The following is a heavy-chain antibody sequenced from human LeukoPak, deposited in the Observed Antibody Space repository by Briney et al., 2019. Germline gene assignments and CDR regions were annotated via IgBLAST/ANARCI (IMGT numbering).Heavy chain of an antibody. Sequence: SETLSLTCTVSGGSISSYYWSWIRQPPGKGLEWIGYIYYSGSTNYNPSLKSRVTISVDTSKNQFSLKLSSVTAADTAVYYCASTDTAMVLFDYWGQGTLVTVSS. V-gene: IGHV4-59*08. CDR1: GGSISSYY. D-gene: IGHD5-18*01. J-gene: IGHJ4*02. CDR2: IYYSGST. CDR3: ASTDTAMVLFDY.